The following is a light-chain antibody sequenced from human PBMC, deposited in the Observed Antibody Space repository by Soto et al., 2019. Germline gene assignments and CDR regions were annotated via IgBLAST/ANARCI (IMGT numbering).Light chain of an antibody. CDR1: SSNLGAGYD. CDR2: GNN. V-gene: IGLV1-40*01. CDR3: QSYDSTLGVV. J-gene: IGLJ2*01. Sequence: QSVLTQAPSVSGAPGQRFTISCTGSSSNLGAGYDVHWYQQLPGTAPKLLIFGNNNRPSGVPDRFSGSKSGASASLAITGLQAEDEADYCCQSYDSTLGVVFGGGTQLTV.